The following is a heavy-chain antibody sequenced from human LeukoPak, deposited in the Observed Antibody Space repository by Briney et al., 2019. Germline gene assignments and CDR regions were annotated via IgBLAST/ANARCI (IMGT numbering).Heavy chain of an antibody. J-gene: IGHJ4*02. CDR2: INHSGST. CDR1: GGSISSYY. D-gene: IGHD2-8*01. V-gene: IGHV4-34*01. Sequence: PSETLSLTCTVSGGSISSYYWSWIRQPPGKGLEWIGEINHSGSTNYNPSLKSRVTISVDTSKNQFSLKLSSVTAADTAVYYCARDSYCPNDVCYDYWGQGVLVTVS. CDR3: ARDSYCPNDVCYDY.